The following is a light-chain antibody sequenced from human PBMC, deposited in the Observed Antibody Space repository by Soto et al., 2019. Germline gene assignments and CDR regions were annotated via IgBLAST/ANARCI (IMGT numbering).Light chain of an antibody. CDR2: ATS. J-gene: IGKJ1*01. V-gene: IGKV3-20*01. CDR3: QQYGSSQWT. CDR1: QSVSSNY. Sequence: EIVLTQSPGTLSLSPGERATLSCRASQSVSSNYLAWYQLSPGQAPRLLIYATSSRATGIPDRFSGSGSGTNFTLTISRLEPDDFAVYYCQQYGSSQWTFGQGTKVEIK.